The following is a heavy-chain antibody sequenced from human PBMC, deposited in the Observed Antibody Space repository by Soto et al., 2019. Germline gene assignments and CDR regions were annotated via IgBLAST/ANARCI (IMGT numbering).Heavy chain of an antibody. Sequence: SVKVSCKASGGTFSSYAISWVRQAPGQGLEWMGGIIPIFGTANYAQKFQGRVTITADESTSTAYMELSSLRSEDTSVYYCARDTDQEIAVAGPRFDPWGQGTLVTVSS. J-gene: IGHJ5*02. V-gene: IGHV1-69*13. CDR3: ARDTDQEIAVAGPRFDP. CDR2: IIPIFGTA. D-gene: IGHD6-19*01. CDR1: GGTFSSYA.